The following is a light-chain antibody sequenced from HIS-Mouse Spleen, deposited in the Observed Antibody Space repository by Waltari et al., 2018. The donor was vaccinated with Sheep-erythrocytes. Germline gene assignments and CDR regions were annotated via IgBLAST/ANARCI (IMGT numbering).Light chain of an antibody. Sequence: QPVLPQPPSASASLGASVTLTCPLTSGSRTYQVAWYPQTPGKGPRFVMRVGTGGIVGSKGDGIPDRFSVLGSGLNRYLTIKNIQEEDESDYHCGADHGSGSNFVVFGGGTKLTVL. CDR2: VGTGGIVG. V-gene: IGLV9-49*01. J-gene: IGLJ2*01. CDR1: SGSRTYQ. CDR3: GADHGSGSNFVV.